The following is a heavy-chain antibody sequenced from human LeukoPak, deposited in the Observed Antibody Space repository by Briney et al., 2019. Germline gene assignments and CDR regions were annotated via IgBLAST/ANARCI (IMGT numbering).Heavy chain of an antibody. Sequence: GGSLRLSCAASGITFRSYWMSWVRQAPGKGLEWVSAISNNGGYTYYADSVQGRFTISRDNSKSTLCLQMNSLRAEDTAVYYCAKQLGYCSDGSCYFPYWGQGTLVTVSS. CDR1: GITFRSYW. D-gene: IGHD2-15*01. CDR3: AKQLGYCSDGSCYFPY. V-gene: IGHV3-23*01. J-gene: IGHJ4*02. CDR2: ISNNGGYT.